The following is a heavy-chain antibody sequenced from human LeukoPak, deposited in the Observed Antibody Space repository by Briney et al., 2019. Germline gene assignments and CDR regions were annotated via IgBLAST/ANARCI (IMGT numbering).Heavy chain of an antibody. CDR1: GYTFTSYD. Sequence: ASVKVSCKASGYTFTSYDINWVRQATGQGLEWMGWMNPSSGNTGYAQKFQGRVTMTRNTSISTAYMELSSLRSEDTAVYYCARGSKVWVRGVPGYWGQGTLVTVSS. V-gene: IGHV1-8*01. J-gene: IGHJ4*02. D-gene: IGHD3-10*01. CDR2: MNPSSGNT. CDR3: ARGSKVWVRGVPGY.